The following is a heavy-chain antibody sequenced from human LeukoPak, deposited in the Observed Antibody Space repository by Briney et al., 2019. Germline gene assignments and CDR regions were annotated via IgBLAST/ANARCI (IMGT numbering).Heavy chain of an antibody. Sequence: PGGSLRLSCAASGFTFSNAWMSWVRQAPGKGLEWVGRIKRKTDGGTTDYAAPVKGRFTISRDDSKNTLYLQMNSLNIEDTAVYYRTITVATSIDYWGQGTLVTVSS. CDR3: TITVATSIDY. J-gene: IGHJ4*02. CDR1: GFTFSNAW. CDR2: IKRKTDGGTT. D-gene: IGHD5-12*01. V-gene: IGHV3-15*01.